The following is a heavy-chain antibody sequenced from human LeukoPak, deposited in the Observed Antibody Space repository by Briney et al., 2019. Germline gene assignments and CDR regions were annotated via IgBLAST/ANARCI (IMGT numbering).Heavy chain of an antibody. CDR2: IKLDGSEK. D-gene: IGHD3-3*01. J-gene: IGHJ4*02. CDR3: ARAANTVFGVVMLSYYFDY. CDR1: GFTFSSYW. V-gene: IGHV3-7*01. Sequence: GGSLRLSCAASGFTFSSYWMSWVRQAPGKGLEWVANIKLDGSEKYYVDSVKGRFTISRDNAKNSLYLQMNSLRAEDTAVYYCARAANTVFGVVMLSYYFDYWGQGTLVTVSS.